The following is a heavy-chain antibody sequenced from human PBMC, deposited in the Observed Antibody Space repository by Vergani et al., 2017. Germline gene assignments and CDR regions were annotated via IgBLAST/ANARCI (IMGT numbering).Heavy chain of an antibody. CDR2: IIPIFGTA. D-gene: IGHD6-13*01. Sequence: QVHLVQSGAEVQKPGSSVKVSCKASGGNFSTDAFSWVRQAPGQGLEWMGRIIPIFGTANYAQKFQGRVTITADESTSTAYMELSSLRSEATAVYYCARDQRAYSSTPFDYWGQGTLVTVSS. V-gene: IGHV1-69*12. CDR1: GGNFSTDA. CDR3: ARDQRAYSSTPFDY. J-gene: IGHJ4*02.